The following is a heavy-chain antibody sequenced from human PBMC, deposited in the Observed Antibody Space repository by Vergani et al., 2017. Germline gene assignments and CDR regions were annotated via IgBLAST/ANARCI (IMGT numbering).Heavy chain of an antibody. D-gene: IGHD6-6*01. CDR2: ISRNSNRI. CDR1: GFTSAGYA. Sequence: EVQLEESGGGLVLPGRSLRLSCVASGFTSAGYAMHWVRQAPGKGLEWVSGISRNSNRIGYADSVKGRFTISRDNAKNSLYLQRNSLRAEDTALYYCAKDLGTSSGGGWFDPWGQGTLVTVSS. V-gene: IGHV3-9*02. J-gene: IGHJ5*02. CDR3: AKDLGTSSGGGWFDP.